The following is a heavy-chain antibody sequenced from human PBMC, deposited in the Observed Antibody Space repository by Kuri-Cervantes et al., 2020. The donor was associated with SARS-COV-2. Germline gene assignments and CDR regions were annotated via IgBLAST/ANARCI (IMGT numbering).Heavy chain of an antibody. Sequence: ASVKVSCKASGYTFTGYYMHWVRQAPGQGLEWMGWINPNSGGTNYAQKFQGWVTMTRDTSISTAYMELSRLRSDDTAVYYCARDRIRGYSYGFFGMDVWGQGTTVTVSS. CDR2: INPNSGGT. CDR1: GYTFTGYY. V-gene: IGHV1-2*04. D-gene: IGHD5-18*01. J-gene: IGHJ6*02. CDR3: ARDRIRGYSYGFFGMDV.